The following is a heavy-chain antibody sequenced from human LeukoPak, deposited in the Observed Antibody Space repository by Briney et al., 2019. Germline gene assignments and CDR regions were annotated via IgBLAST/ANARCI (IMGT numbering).Heavy chain of an antibody. CDR1: GFTYDEYG. Sequence: GGSLRLFCAASGFTYDEYGMRWVRQARGKGVEGVAGMNRNGGSTVYADCEKGRFNIYRENDKNSLYLQMNSVRAEDTSLYYCARVYYHNSGFGLFCCWGQATLVSLSS. J-gene: IGHJ4*02. D-gene: IGHD3-22*01. V-gene: IGHV3-20*04. CDR3: ARVYYHNSGFGLFCC. CDR2: MNRNGGST.